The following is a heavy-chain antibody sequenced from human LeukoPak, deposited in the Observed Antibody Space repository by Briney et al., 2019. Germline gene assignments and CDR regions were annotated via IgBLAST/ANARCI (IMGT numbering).Heavy chain of an antibody. V-gene: IGHV3-9*01. J-gene: IGHJ4*02. CDR3: AKEGDDSSGRLDS. CDR2: ISWNSGHI. CDR1: GFTFDGYA. D-gene: IGHD3-22*01. Sequence: PGRSLILSCAASGFTFDGYAMHRVRQTPGKGLEWVSGISWNSGHIGYADSVKGRFTISRDNAKNSLYLQMNSLRADDTALYYCAKEGDDSSGRLDSWGQGTLVTVS.